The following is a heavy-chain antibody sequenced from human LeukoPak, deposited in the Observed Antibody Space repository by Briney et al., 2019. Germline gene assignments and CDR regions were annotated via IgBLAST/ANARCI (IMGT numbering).Heavy chain of an antibody. J-gene: IGHJ3*02. CDR2: IYYSGSP. CDR1: GGSISTSTYY. CDR3: AREPHAFDI. V-gene: IGHV4-39*07. Sequence: PSETLSLTCTVSGGSISTSTYYWGWIRQPPGKGLEWIGSIYYSGSPYYNPSPKSRVTISVDTSNNQFSLKLSSVTAADTAVYYCAREPHAFDIWGQGTMVTVSS.